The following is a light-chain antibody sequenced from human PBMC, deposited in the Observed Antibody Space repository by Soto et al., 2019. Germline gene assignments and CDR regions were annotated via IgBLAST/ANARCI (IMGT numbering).Light chain of an antibody. CDR1: QSVSSN. Sequence: EIVMTQSPATLSVSPGERATLSCRASQSVSSNVAWYQQKPGQAPRLLIYGASTRATGIPARFSGSGSGTEFTLTISSLQSEDFAVYYCQQYNNCLWTFGQGTKVEIK. V-gene: IGKV3-15*01. CDR3: QQYNNCLWT. CDR2: GAS. J-gene: IGKJ1*01.